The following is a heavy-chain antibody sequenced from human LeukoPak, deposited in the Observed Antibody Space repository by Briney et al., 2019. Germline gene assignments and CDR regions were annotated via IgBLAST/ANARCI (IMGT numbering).Heavy chain of an antibody. D-gene: IGHD4-17*01. Sequence: GGSLRLSCAASGFTFSIYGMHWVRQAPGKGLEWGVVISYDGSNKYYADSVKGRFTISRDNSKNTLYLEMNSLRAEDTAVYYCARDNYGDYEVIDYWGQGTLVTVSS. CDR1: GFTFSIYG. CDR2: ISYDGSNK. CDR3: ARDNYGDYEVIDY. V-gene: IGHV3-33*05. J-gene: IGHJ4*02.